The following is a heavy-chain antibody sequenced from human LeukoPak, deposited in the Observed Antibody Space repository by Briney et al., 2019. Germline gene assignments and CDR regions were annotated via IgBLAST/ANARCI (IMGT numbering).Heavy chain of an antibody. CDR2: IFETGDT. J-gene: IGHJ4*02. V-gene: IGHV4-59*08. CDR3: AREGTATSFDY. Sequence: SETLSLTCSVSGGSVSSYYWSWIRQPPGKGLEWIGYIFETGDTNSNPSLKSRVTMSLDTSKNQFSLKLTSVTAADTAVYYCAREGTATSFDYWGQGTLVTVSS. CDR1: GGSVSSYY.